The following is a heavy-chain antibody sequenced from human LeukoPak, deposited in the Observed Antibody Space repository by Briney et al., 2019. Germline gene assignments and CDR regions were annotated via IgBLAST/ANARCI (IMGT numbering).Heavy chain of an antibody. V-gene: IGHV3-48*04. CDR2: ISSSSSTI. CDR3: ARVKVKDIVVVVAATHLDY. Sequence: GGSLRLSCAASGFTFSNYNMNWVRQAPGKGLEWVSYISSSSSTIYYADSVKGRFTISRDNAKNSLYLQMNSLRAEDTAVYYCARVKVKDIVVVVAATHLDYWGQGTLVTVSS. J-gene: IGHJ4*02. D-gene: IGHD2-15*01. CDR1: GFTFSNYN.